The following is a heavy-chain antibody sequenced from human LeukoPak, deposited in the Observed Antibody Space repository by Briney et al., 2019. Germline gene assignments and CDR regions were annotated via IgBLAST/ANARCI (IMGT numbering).Heavy chain of an antibody. CDR2: ISAYNGNT. D-gene: IGHD4-17*01. Sequence: ASVKVSCKASGYTFTSHYMHWVRQAPGQGLEWMGWISAYNGNTNYAQKLLGRVTMTTDTSTSTAYMELRSLRSDDTAVYYCARVRLYGDYDYWGQGTLVTVSS. V-gene: IGHV1-18*04. CDR1: GYTFTSHY. J-gene: IGHJ4*02. CDR3: ARVRLYGDYDY.